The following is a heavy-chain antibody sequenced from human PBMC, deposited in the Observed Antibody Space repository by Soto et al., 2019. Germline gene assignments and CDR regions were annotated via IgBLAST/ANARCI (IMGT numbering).Heavy chain of an antibody. V-gene: IGHV1-69*13. Sequence: SVKVSCKASGGTFSSYAISWVRQAPGQELEWMGGIIPIFGTANYAQKFQGRVTITADESTSTAYMELSSLRSEDTAVYYCARRRVRITGTGEYYFDYWGQGTLVTVSS. CDR3: ARRRVRITGTGEYYFDY. J-gene: IGHJ4*02. CDR2: IIPIFGTA. CDR1: GGTFSSYA. D-gene: IGHD1-20*01.